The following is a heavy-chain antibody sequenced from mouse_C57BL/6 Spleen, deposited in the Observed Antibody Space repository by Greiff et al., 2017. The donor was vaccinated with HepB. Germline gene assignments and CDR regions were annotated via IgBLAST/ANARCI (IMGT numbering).Heavy chain of an antibody. CDR1: GFTFSDYY. Sequence: DVHLVESGGGLVQPGGSLKPSCAASGFTFSDYYMYWVRQTPEKRLEWVAYISNGGGSTYYPDTVKGRFTISRDNAKNTLYLQMSRLKSEDTAMYYCAIPGAYWGQGTLVTVSA. CDR2: ISNGGGST. J-gene: IGHJ3*01. V-gene: IGHV5-12*01. CDR3: AIPGAY.